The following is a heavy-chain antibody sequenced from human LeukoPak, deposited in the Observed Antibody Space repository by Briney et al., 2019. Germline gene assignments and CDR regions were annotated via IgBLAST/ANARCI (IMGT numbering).Heavy chain of an antibody. V-gene: IGHV3-21*04. CDR1: GFTFSSYS. CDR3: AKDYGDYVFDAFDI. D-gene: IGHD4-17*01. J-gene: IGHJ3*02. Sequence: GGSLRLSCAASGFTFSSYSMNWVRQAPGKGLEGVAAISTTSGNIYYADSVKGRFTISRDNAKNSLYLQMNSLRVEDTAVYYCAKDYGDYVFDAFDIWGQGTMVTVSS. CDR2: ISTTSGNI.